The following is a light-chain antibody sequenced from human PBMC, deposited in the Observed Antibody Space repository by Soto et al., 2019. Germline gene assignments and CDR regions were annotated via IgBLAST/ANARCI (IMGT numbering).Light chain of an antibody. CDR3: QQRTNWRGT. J-gene: IGKJ1*01. V-gene: IGKV3-11*01. CDR1: QSVNNY. CDR2: DTY. Sequence: EIVLTQSPATLSLSPGERGTLSCRASQSVNNYLAWYQQKPGQPPRLLIYDTYNRATGVPARFSGSGSGTDFTLTISSLEPEAFAVYYCQQRTNWRGTFGQGTKVESK.